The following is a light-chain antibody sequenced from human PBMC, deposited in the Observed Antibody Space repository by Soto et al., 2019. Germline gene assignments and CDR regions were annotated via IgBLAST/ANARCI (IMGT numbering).Light chain of an antibody. J-gene: IGLJ3*02. V-gene: IGLV1-51*01. CDR3: GTWDSSLSVGV. Sequence: QSVLTQPPSVSAAPGQTVTISCSGSISNIGNNGVSWYQQLPGTAPKVLIYDTDKRPSGIPDRFSGSKSGTSATLGITGLQTGDEADYYCGTWDSSLSVGVFGGGTKLTVL. CDR2: DTD. CDR1: ISNIGNNG.